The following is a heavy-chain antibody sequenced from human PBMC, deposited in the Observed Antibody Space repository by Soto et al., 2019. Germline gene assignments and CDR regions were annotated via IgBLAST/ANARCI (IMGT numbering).Heavy chain of an antibody. CDR3: ARGVGATSTALH. CDR2: ISYDGSNK. D-gene: IGHD1-26*01. V-gene: IGHV3-30-3*01. J-gene: IGHJ4*02. CDR1: GFTFSSYA. Sequence: QVQLVESGGGVVQPGRSLRLSCAASGFTFSSYAMHWVRQAPGKGLEWVAVISYDGSNKYYADSVKGRFTISRDNSKNTLYLQMNSLRAEDTAVYYCARGVGATSTALHWGQGTLVTVSS.